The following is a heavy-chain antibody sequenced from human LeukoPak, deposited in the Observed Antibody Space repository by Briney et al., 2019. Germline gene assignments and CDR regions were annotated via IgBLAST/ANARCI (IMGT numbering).Heavy chain of an antibody. CDR1: GASISSGDYY. CDR3: ARGRGVPYYYDSSGYYPADY. V-gene: IGHV4-30-4*01. J-gene: IGHJ4*02. Sequence: SQTLSLTCTVSGASISSGDYYWSWIRQPPGKGLECIGHIYYSGSTYYNPSLKSRVTISVDTSKNQISLKLSSVTAADTAVYYCARGRGVPYYYDSSGYYPADYWGQGTLVTVSS. D-gene: IGHD3-22*01. CDR2: IYYSGST.